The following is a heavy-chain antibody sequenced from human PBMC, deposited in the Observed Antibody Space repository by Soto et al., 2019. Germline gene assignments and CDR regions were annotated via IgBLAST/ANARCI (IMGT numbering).Heavy chain of an antibody. D-gene: IGHD4-17*01. Sequence: ASVKVSCQASGYIFTSYYMHWVRQAPGQGLEWMGIINPTAGGTTYAQKFQGRVTMTSNTSTSTVYMELSSLRSEDTAVYYCARDKGSDYGDYSFDYWGQGTLVTVSS. J-gene: IGHJ4*02. CDR3: ARDKGSDYGDYSFDY. CDR2: INPTAGGT. CDR1: GYIFTSYY. V-gene: IGHV1-46*01.